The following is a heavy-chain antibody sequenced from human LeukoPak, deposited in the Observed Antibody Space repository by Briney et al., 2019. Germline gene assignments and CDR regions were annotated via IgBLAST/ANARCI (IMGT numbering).Heavy chain of an antibody. V-gene: IGHV4-39*07. Sequence: PSETLSLTCTVSGGSISSSSYYWGWIRQPPGKGLEWIVSIYYSGSTYYNPSLKSRVTISVDTSKNQFSLKLSSVTAADTAVYYCARVKLELPYYYYYMDVWGKGTTVTVSS. CDR2: IYYSGST. J-gene: IGHJ6*03. D-gene: IGHD1-7*01. CDR1: GGSISSSSYY. CDR3: ARVKLELPYYYYYMDV.